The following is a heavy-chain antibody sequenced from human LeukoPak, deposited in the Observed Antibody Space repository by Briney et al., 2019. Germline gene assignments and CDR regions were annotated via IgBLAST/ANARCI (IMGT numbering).Heavy chain of an antibody. V-gene: IGHV1-18*01. CDR2: ISVYNGNT. Sequence: ASVKVSCKASGYTFTSYGISWVRQAPGQGLEWMGWISVYNGNTNYAQKLQGRVTMTTDTSTSTAYMELRSLRSDDTAVYYCARDSRMTSLYYYYYGMDVWGQGTTVTVSS. CDR1: GYTFTSYG. CDR3: ARDSRMTSLYYYYYGMDV. J-gene: IGHJ6*02.